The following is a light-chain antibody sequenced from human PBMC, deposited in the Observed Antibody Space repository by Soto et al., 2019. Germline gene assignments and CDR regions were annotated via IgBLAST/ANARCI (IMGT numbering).Light chain of an antibody. CDR1: QSLLHSNGYNY. J-gene: IGKJ2*01. CDR2: VGS. CDR3: VQLIHVPYT. V-gene: IGKV2-28*01. Sequence: DIVMTQSPLSLPVTPGEPASISCRSSQSLLHSNGYNYLNWYLQKPGQSPQLLIYVGSNRASGVTDRFIGSASGTDFTLKISRVEAEDVGMYYCVQLIHVPYTFGQVTKLDIK.